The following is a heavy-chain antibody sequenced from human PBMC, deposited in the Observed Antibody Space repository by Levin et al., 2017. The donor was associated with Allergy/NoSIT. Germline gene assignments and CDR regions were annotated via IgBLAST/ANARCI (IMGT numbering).Heavy chain of an antibody. D-gene: IGHD3-16*02. J-gene: IGHJ4*02. CDR2: IYDTGNT. V-gene: IGHV4-59*01. Sequence: GSLRLSCTVSGGSISSDNWSWIRQPPGKGLEWIGYIYDTGNTNYNPSLKSRVTLSVDTSENQFSLKLSSVTPADTAVYYCARFVWGSYRGFDYWGQGTLVTVSS. CDR1: GGSISSDN. CDR3: ARFVWGSYRGFDY.